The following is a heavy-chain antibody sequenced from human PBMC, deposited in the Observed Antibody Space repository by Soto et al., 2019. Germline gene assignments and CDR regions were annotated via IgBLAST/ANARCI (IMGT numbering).Heavy chain of an antibody. CDR2: INPNSGGT. J-gene: IGHJ4*02. CDR1: GYTFTGYY. V-gene: IGHV1-2*02. D-gene: IGHD6-13*01. Sequence: ASVKVSCKASGYTFTGYYMHWVRQAPGQGLEWMGWINPNSGGTNYAQKFQGRVTMTRDTSISTAYMELSRLRSDDTAVYYCAKSAYYYSSSWEDYWGQGTLVTVSS. CDR3: AKSAYYYSSSWEDY.